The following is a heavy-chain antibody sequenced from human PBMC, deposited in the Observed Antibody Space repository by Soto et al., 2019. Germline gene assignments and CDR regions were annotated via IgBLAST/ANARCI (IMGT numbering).Heavy chain of an antibody. V-gene: IGHV4-34*01. D-gene: IGHD3-3*01. Sequence: SETXSLTCAFDGISFGGYFFTWIRHPPGKGLGWIGEIDHSGFTNYKPSLKSRVNLSGDTSKNQFSLKLTSVTAADTAVYYCARGRHYDSVQGTYKTTNWLDTWGQGTLVTVTS. CDR3: ARGRHYDSVQGTYKTTNWLDT. CDR1: GISFGGYF. J-gene: IGHJ5*02. CDR2: IDHSGFT.